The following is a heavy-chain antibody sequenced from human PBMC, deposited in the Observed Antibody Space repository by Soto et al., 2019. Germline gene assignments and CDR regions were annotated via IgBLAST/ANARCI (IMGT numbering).Heavy chain of an antibody. CDR3: ARGDNSSGWWDFYGMDV. D-gene: IGHD6-19*01. J-gene: IGHJ6*02. CDR2: IGTAGDT. Sequence: GGSLRLSCAASGFTFSSYDMHWVRQATGKGLEWVSAIGTAGDTYYPGSVKGRFTISRENAKNSLYLQMNSLRAGDTAVYYCARGDNSSGWWDFYGMDVWGQGTTVTVSS. CDR1: GFTFSSYD. V-gene: IGHV3-13*01.